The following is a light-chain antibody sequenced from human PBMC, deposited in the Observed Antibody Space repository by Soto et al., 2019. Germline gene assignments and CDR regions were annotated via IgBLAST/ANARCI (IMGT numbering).Light chain of an antibody. CDR1: QSVSSSY. Sequence: EIVLTQSPATLSLSPGERATLSSGASQSVSSSYLAGYQHKPGLAPRLLIYDASSRATGIADCFSASGSGTGFPITNSRLEPEDLAGYYCHQYDSSAYSFHRGPMLEIK. V-gene: IGKV3D-20*01. CDR3: HQYDSSAYS. CDR2: DAS. J-gene: IGKJ2*03.